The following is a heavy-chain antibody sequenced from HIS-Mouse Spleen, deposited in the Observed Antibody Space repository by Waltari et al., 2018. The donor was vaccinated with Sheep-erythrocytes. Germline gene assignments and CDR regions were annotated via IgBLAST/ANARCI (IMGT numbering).Heavy chain of an antibody. CDR3: ARAYYDSSGYFPDWFDP. J-gene: IGHJ5*02. Sequence: EVQLVESGGGLVQPGGSLRLSCAASGFTVSSNYMSWVRQAPGKGREWVSVIDSGGSKYHPGSGKGRFTISRDNSKNTLYLQMNSLRAEDTAVYYCARAYYDSSGYFPDWFDPWGQGTLVTVSS. V-gene: IGHV3-66*01. D-gene: IGHD3-22*01. CDR2: IDSGGSK. CDR1: GFTVSSNY.